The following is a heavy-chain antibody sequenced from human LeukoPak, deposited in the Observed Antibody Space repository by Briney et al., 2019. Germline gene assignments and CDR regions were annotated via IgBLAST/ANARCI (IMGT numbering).Heavy chain of an antibody. CDR3: ARVIVEYYYDSSGYSPFDY. D-gene: IGHD3-22*01. J-gene: IGHJ4*02. CDR1: GYSFTTYA. V-gene: IGHV1-2*02. CDR2: INPNSGGT. Sequence: GASVKVSCKASGYSFTTYAITWVRQAPGQGLEWMGWINPNSGGTNYAQKFQGRVTMTRDTSISTAYMELSRLRSDDTAVYYCARVIVEYYYDSSGYSPFDYWGQGTLVTVSS.